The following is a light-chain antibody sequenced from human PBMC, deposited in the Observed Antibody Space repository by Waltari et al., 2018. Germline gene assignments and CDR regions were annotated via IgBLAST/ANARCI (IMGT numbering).Light chain of an antibody. CDR3: QQLNNYLALT. CDR2: AAS. V-gene: IGKV1-9*01. Sequence: RASQGIGSYLGWYQQKPGKAPKVLIYAASTLQSGVPSRFGGSGSGTDFTLTISSLQPEDVATYDCQQLNNYLALTFGGGTKVEIK. J-gene: IGKJ4*01. CDR1: QGIGSY.